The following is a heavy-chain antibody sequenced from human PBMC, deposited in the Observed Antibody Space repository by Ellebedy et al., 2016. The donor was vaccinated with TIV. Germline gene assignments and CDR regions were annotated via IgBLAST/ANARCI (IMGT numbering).Heavy chain of an antibody. CDR3: ARGGEYCSSTSCYGVMDV. J-gene: IGHJ6*02. CDR1: GGSISSGDYY. V-gene: IGHV4-30-4*01. CDR2: IYYSGST. Sequence: SETLSLXXTVSGGSISSGDYYWSWIRQPPGKGLEWIGYIYYSGSTYYNPSLKSRVTISVDTSKNQFSLQLSSVTAADTAVYYCARGGEYCSSTSCYGVMDVWGQGTTVTVSS. D-gene: IGHD2-2*01.